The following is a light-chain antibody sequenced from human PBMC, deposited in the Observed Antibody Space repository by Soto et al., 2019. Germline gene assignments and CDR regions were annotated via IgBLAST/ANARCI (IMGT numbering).Light chain of an antibody. CDR3: QQYDNRPLT. Sequence: DIQMTQSPSSLSASVGDRVTITCQASQDISNYLNWYQQKPGKAPKLLIYDASNLETGVPSRFSVSGSVTDFTFTISSLQPEDIATYYCQQYDNRPLTFGGGTKVEIK. CDR2: DAS. J-gene: IGKJ4*01. CDR1: QDISNY. V-gene: IGKV1-33*01.